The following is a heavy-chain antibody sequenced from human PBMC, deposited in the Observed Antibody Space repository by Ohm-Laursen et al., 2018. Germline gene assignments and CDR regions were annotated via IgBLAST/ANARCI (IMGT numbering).Heavy chain of an antibody. J-gene: IGHJ4*02. D-gene: IGHD5-18*01. Sequence: SLRLSCAASGFTFDDYGMSWVRQAPGKGLEWVSGISGSNNNTYHADSVKGRFTISRDNSKNTLYLQMNSLRAEDTAVYYCAKGKYAYSYGLMDYWGQGTLVTVSS. CDR2: ISGSNNNT. CDR1: GFTFDDYG. V-gene: IGHV3-23*01. CDR3: AKGKYAYSYGLMDY.